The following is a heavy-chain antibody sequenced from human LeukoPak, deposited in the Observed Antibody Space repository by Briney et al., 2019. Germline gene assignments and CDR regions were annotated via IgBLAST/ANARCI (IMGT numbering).Heavy chain of an antibody. V-gene: IGHV4-59*01. Sequence: PSETLSLTCTVSGGSISSYYWSWIRQPPGKGLEWIGYIYYSGSTNYNPSLKSRVTISVDTSKNQFSLKLSSVTAADTAVYYCARFRSYNWNYNDYYMDVWGKGTTVTVSS. D-gene: IGHD1-1*01. CDR2: IYYSGST. CDR3: ARFRSYNWNYNDYYMDV. J-gene: IGHJ6*03. CDR1: GGSISSYY.